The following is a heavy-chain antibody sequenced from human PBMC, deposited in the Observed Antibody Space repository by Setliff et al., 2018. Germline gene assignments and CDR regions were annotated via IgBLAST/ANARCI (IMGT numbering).Heavy chain of an antibody. CDR3: ARGPSPYYDFWSGYYFHYYYYMDV. Sequence: ASVKVSCKASGYTFTSYAMHWVRQAPGQRLEWMGWMNPNSGNTGYAQKFQGRVTMTRNTSISTAYMELSSLRSEDTAVYYCARGPSPYYDFWSGYYFHYYYYMDVWGKGTTVTVSS. CDR2: MNPNSGNT. V-gene: IGHV1-8*02. D-gene: IGHD3-3*01. CDR1: GYTFTSYA. J-gene: IGHJ6*03.